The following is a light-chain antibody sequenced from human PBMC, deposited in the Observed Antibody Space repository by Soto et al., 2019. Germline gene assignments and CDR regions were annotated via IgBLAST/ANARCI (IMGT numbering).Light chain of an antibody. CDR2: SNY. CDR3: AAWDGSLNGLYV. Sequence: QSVLTQAPSASGTPGRRVTISCSGSSSNVGSLSVDWYQHLPGTAPKLLIHSNYQRPSGVPDRFSGSKSGTSASLAISGLQSEDEADYYCAAWDGSLNGLYVFGTGTKVTVL. J-gene: IGLJ1*01. V-gene: IGLV1-44*01. CDR1: SSNVGSLS.